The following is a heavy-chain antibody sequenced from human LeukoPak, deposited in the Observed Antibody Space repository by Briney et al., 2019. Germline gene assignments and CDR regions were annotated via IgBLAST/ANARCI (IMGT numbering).Heavy chain of an antibody. CDR2: ILYDGSNK. V-gene: IGHV3-30*18. CDR3: AKESEYSSGWSHFDY. CDR1: GFTFSSYG. J-gene: IGHJ4*02. D-gene: IGHD6-19*01. Sequence: GGSLRLSCAASGFTFSSYGMHWVRQAPGKGLEWVAVILYDGSNKYYADSVKGRFTISRDNSKNTLYLQMNSLRAEDTAVYYCAKESEYSSGWSHFDYWGQGTLVTVSS.